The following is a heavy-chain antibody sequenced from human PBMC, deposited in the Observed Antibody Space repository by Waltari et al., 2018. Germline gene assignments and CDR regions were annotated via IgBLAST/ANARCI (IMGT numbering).Heavy chain of an antibody. Sequence: QLQLQESGPGLVKPSETLSLTCTVSGGSISSSSYYWGWIRQPPGKGLEWIGSIYYSGRTYYNPSLKSRVTISVDTSKNQFSLKLSSVTAADTAVYYCARHAPPTVRYYFDYWGQGTLVTVSS. CDR1: GGSISSSSYY. D-gene: IGHD4-17*01. CDR3: ARHAPPTVRYYFDY. V-gene: IGHV4-39*07. CDR2: IYYSGRT. J-gene: IGHJ4*02.